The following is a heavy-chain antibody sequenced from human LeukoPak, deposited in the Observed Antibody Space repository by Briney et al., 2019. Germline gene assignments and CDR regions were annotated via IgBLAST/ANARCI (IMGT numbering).Heavy chain of an antibody. V-gene: IGHV3-64*01. J-gene: IGHJ6*03. CDR3: ARDQGIEGATYMDV. D-gene: IGHD1-26*01. Sequence: PGGSLRLSCAASGFTFNNYAMHWVRRAPGKGLEPVSAISTNGDNTYYGNSVKGRFTISRDNSKNTVYLHMGSLRVEDMAVYYCARDQGIEGATYMDVWGRGTTVIVSS. CDR1: GFTFNNYA. CDR2: ISTNGDNT.